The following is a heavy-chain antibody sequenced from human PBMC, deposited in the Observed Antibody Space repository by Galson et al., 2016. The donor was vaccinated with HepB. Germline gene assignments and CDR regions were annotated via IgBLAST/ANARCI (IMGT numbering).Heavy chain of an antibody. J-gene: IGHJ4*01. CDR2: IYHSGNT. D-gene: IGHD3-9*01. Sequence: SETLSLTCTVSGGSIRGSIYSWGWIGQPPGKGLEWIGSIYHSGNTYYSPSLSPSLKSRVTISVDTSKNQFSLKLRSVTAADTAAYYCASHDDSDWDYWGHGTLVTVSP. V-gene: IGHV4-39*01. CDR1: GGSIRGSIYS. CDR3: ASHDDSDWDY.